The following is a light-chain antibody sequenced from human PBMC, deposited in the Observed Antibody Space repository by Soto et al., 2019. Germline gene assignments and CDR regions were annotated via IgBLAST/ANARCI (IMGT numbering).Light chain of an antibody. CDR3: CSYAGSPYV. Sequence: QSALTQPRSVSGSPGQSVTISCTGTSSDVGGYNYVSWYQQHPGKAPKVMIYDVSKRPSGVPDRFSGSKSGNTASLTISRLQAEDEADYYCCSYAGSPYVFGTGTKVTVL. CDR1: SSDVGGYNY. CDR2: DVS. V-gene: IGLV2-11*01. J-gene: IGLJ1*01.